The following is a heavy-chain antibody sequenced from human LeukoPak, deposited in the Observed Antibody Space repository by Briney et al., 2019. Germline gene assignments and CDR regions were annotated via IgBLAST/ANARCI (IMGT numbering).Heavy chain of an antibody. CDR3: AREGAVAGIREAFDI. V-gene: IGHV4-59*01. CDR2: IYYSGST. J-gene: IGHJ3*02. D-gene: IGHD6-19*01. CDR1: GGSISSYY. Sequence: SETLSLTCTVSGGSISSYYWSWIRQPPGKGLEWIGYIYYSGSTNYNPSLKSRVTISVDTSKNQFSLKLSSVTAADTAVYYCAREGAVAGIREAFDIWGQGTMVTVSS.